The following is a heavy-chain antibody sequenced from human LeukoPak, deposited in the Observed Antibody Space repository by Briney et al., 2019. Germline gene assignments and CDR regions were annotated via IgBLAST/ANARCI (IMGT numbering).Heavy chain of an antibody. Sequence: PSETLSLTCAVSGGSISSGGYSWSWIWQPPGKGLEWIGYIYHSGSTYYNPSLKSRVTISVDRSKNQFSLKLSSVTAADTAVYYCARAPSSGYFFDYWGQGTLVTVSS. D-gene: IGHD3-22*01. V-gene: IGHV4-30-2*01. CDR2: IYHSGST. CDR1: GGSISSGGYS. J-gene: IGHJ4*02. CDR3: ARAPSSGYFFDY.